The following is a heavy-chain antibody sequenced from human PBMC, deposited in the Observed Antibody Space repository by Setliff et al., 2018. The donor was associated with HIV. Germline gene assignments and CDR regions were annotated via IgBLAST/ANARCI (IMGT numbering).Heavy chain of an antibody. CDR2: MNPNSGNT. D-gene: IGHD4-17*01. CDR3: ARVGMGTVTTHGYWYFDL. Sequence: VKVSCKASGYTFSSYDINWVRQATGQGLEWMGWMNPNSGNTGYAQRFQGRVTITRNTSISTAYMELSSLRSDDTAVYYCARVGMGTVTTHGYWYFDLWGRGTLVTVSS. CDR1: GYTFSSYD. V-gene: IGHV1-8*03. J-gene: IGHJ2*01.